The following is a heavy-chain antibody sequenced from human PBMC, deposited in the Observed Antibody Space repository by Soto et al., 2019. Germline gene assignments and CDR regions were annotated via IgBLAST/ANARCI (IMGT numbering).Heavy chain of an antibody. J-gene: IGHJ6*02. CDR2: ISPTGEQR. D-gene: IGHD3-10*01. Sequence: GGSLRLSCAASRFTFRNYGMSWVRQGPGKGLEWVSGISPTGEQRFYVDSVKGRFFISRDNSQNTLSLEMSNLGADDTAVYYCAKRYGSGSYRELNSYYGMDIWGQGTSVTVSS. CDR3: AKRYGSGSYRELNSYYGMDI. V-gene: IGHV3-23*01. CDR1: RFTFRNYG.